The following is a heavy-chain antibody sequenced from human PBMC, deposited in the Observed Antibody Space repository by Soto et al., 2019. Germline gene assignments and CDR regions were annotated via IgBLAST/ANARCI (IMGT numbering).Heavy chain of an antibody. CDR2: ISSSGSTI. V-gene: IGHV3-48*03. CDR3: ARDRESWDYFDY. J-gene: IGHJ4*02. CDR1: GFTFSSYE. Sequence: HPGGSLRLSCAASGFTFSSYEMNWVRQAPGKGLEWVSYISSSGSTIYYADSVKGRCTISRDNAKNSLYLQMNSLRAEDTAVYYCARDRESWDYFDYWGQGTLVTVSS. D-gene: IGHD1-26*01.